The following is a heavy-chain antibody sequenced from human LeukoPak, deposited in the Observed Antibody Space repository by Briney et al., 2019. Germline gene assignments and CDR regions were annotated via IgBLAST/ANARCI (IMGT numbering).Heavy chain of an antibody. CDR1: GYTFTSYG. CDR2: ISAYNGNT. Sequence: ASVKVSCKASGYTFTSYGISWVRQAPGQGLEWMGWISAYNGNTNYAQKLQGRVTMTTDTSTSTAYMELRSLRSDDTAVYYCARIVVVPAATDYYYYYYMDVWGKGTTVTVSS. D-gene: IGHD2-2*01. J-gene: IGHJ6*03. CDR3: ARIVVVPAATDYYYYYYMDV. V-gene: IGHV1-18*01.